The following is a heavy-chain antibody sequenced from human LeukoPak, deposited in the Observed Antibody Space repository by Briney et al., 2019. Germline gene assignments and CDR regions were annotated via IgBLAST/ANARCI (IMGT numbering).Heavy chain of an antibody. D-gene: IGHD3-3*01. J-gene: IGHJ4*02. CDR3: ARDPFNDFWSGYYSPYSGFDY. V-gene: IGHV4-59*12. Sequence: SETLSLTCTVSGGSISSYYWSWIRQPPGKGLEWIGYIYYSGSTNYNPSLKSRVTISVDTSKNQFSLKLSSVTAADTAVYYCARDPFNDFWSGYYSPYSGFDYWGQGTLVTVSS. CDR1: GGSISSYY. CDR2: IYYSGST.